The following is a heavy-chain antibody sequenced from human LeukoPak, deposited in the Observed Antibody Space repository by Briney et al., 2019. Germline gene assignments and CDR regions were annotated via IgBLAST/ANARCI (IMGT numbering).Heavy chain of an antibody. Sequence: GGSLRLSCAASGFTFSGSAIHWVRQASGKGLEWVGRIRSKANNYATAYAASVKGRFTISRDDSKNTAYLQMSSLKTGDTALYYCTTAQGDYWGQGTLVTVSS. V-gene: IGHV3-73*01. CDR2: IRSKANNYAT. J-gene: IGHJ4*02. CDR3: TTAQGDY. CDR1: GFTFSGSA.